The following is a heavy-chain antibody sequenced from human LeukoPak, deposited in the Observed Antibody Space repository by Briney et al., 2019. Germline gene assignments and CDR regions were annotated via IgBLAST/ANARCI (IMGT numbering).Heavy chain of an antibody. CDR2: IRSTSNSYAT. V-gene: IGHV3-73*01. Sequence: GGPLRLSCAASGFTFSGSPMHWVRQASGKGLEWVGLIRSTSNSYATAYAASVKGRFTISRDDSKNTAYLQMNSLKTEDTAVYYCARDKAYNRFDHWGRGTLVTVSS. CDR3: ARDKAYNRFDH. D-gene: IGHD1-1*01. J-gene: IGHJ5*02. CDR1: GFTFSGSP.